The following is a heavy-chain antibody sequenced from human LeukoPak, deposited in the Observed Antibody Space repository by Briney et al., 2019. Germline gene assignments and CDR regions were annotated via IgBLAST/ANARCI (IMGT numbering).Heavy chain of an antibody. CDR1: GYTFTSYG. CDR2: ISAYNGNT. Sequence: GASVKVSCKASGYTFTSYGISWVRQAPGQGLEWMGWISAYNGNTNHAQKLQGRVTMTTDTSTSTAYMELRSLRSDDTAVYYCARDGTMITFGGVIVPSYWGQGTLVTVSS. CDR3: ARDGTMITFGGVIVPSY. V-gene: IGHV1-18*01. J-gene: IGHJ4*02. D-gene: IGHD3-16*02.